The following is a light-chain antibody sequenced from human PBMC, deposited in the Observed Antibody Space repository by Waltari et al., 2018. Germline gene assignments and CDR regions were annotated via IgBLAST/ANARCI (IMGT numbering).Light chain of an antibody. CDR2: DVT. J-gene: IGLJ1*01. Sequence: QSALTQPASVSGSPGQSITISCTGTSSDVGGYNYVSWYQQHPGKAPKLMIYDVTTRASGVSSRFTGAKSGNTASLTISGLQTDDEADYYCSSYRKSSTAGGVFGTGTKVTVL. CDR3: SSYRKSSTAGGV. CDR1: SSDVGGYNY. V-gene: IGLV2-14*03.